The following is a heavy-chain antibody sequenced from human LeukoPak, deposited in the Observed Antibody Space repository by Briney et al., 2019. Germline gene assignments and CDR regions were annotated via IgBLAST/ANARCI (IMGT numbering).Heavy chain of an antibody. J-gene: IGHJ4*02. CDR2: INGDGSST. V-gene: IGHV3-74*01. D-gene: IGHD1-14*01. Sequence: PGGSLRLSCAASGFTFRSYWMHWVRQALGKGLVWVSRINGDGSSTSYADSVKGRFTISRDNAKNTLFLQMNSLRAEDTAVYYCARVELGEPDYFDYWGRGTLVTVSS. CDR1: GFTFRSYW. CDR3: ARVELGEPDYFDY.